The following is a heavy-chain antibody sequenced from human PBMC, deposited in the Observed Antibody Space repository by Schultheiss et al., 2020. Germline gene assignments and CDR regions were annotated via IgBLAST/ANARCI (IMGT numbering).Heavy chain of an antibody. J-gene: IGHJ4*02. Sequence: SETLSLTCAVYGGSFSGYYWSWIRQPPGKGLEWIGEINHSGSTNYNPSLKSRVTISVDTSKNQFSLKLSSVTAADTAVYYCARDGERYYYDSSGYYYGAYYFDYWGQGTLVTVSS. D-gene: IGHD3-22*01. V-gene: IGHV4-34*01. CDR3: ARDGERYYYDSSGYYYGAYYFDY. CDR2: INHSGST. CDR1: GGSFSGYY.